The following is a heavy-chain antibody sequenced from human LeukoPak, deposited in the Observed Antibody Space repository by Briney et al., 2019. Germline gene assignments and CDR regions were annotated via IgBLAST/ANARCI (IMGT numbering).Heavy chain of an antibody. D-gene: IGHD3-10*01. J-gene: IGHJ5*02. V-gene: IGHV1-2*02. CDR2: INPNSGGT. CDR3: AVITMVRGVTPEP. CDR1: GYTFTSYG. Sequence: ASVKVSCKASGYTFTSYGISWVRQAPGQGLEWMGWINPNSGGTNYAQKFQGRVTMTRDTSISTAYMELSRLRSDDTAVYYCAVITMVRGVTPEPWGQGTLVTVSS.